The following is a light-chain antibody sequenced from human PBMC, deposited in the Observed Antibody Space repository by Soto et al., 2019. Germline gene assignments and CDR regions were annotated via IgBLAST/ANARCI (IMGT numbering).Light chain of an antibody. Sequence: DIQMTQSPSTLSASVGDRVTITCRASQSISSWLAWYQQKPGKAPKLLIYKASGLESGVPSRFSGSGSGTGFTLTISSLQPDDFATYYCQQYNSYPWTFGQGTKVEIK. CDR2: KAS. CDR1: QSISSW. J-gene: IGKJ1*01. V-gene: IGKV1-5*03. CDR3: QQYNSYPWT.